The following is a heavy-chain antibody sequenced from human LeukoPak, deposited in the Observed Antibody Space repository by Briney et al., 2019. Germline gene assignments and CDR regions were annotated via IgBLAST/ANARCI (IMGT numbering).Heavy chain of an antibody. V-gene: IGHV1-2*06. D-gene: IGHD1-14*01. CDR3: ARVLYKLISLSFDY. J-gene: IGHJ4*02. Sequence: GASVKVSCKASGYTFTGYYMHWVRQAPGQGLEWMGRINPNSGGTNYAQKFQGRVTMSRDTSISTAYMELSRLRSDDTAVYYCARVLYKLISLSFDYWGQGTPVTVSS. CDR2: INPNSGGT. CDR1: GYTFTGYY.